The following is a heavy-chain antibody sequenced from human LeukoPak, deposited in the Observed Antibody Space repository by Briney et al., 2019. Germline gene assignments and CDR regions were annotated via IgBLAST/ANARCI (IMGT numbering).Heavy chain of an antibody. J-gene: IGHJ4*02. CDR3: MRDTRSNGCNWGIY. V-gene: IGHV3-11*01. CDR2: ISGTGSAI. CDR1: GFTFSDYY. D-gene: IGHD2-8*01. Sequence: GGSLRLSCVASGFTFSDYYMSWIRQAPGKGLEWISYISGTGSAIHYTDSVKGRFTISRDNAKNSLYLQMNNLRADDTAIYYCMRDTRSNGCNWGIYWGQGTLVTVSS.